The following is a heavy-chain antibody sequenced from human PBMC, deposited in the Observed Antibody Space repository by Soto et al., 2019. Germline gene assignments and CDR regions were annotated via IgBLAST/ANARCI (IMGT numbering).Heavy chain of an antibody. CDR1: GGSISSYY. CDR2: IYYSGST. Sequence: SETLSLTCTVSGGSISSYYWSWIRQPPGKGLEWIGYIYYSGSTNYNPSLKSRVTISVDTSKNQFSLKLSSVTAADTAVYYCARVDSSGWYPIDYWGQGTLVTVSS. V-gene: IGHV4-59*01. D-gene: IGHD6-19*01. J-gene: IGHJ4*02. CDR3: ARVDSSGWYPIDY.